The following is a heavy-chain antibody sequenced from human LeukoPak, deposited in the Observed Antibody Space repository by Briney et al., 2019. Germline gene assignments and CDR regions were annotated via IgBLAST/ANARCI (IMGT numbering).Heavy chain of an antibody. CDR2: IIPILGIA. Sequence: SVKVSCKASGGTFSSYAISWVRQAPGQGLEWMGRIIPILGIANYAQKFQGRVTITADKSTSTAYMELSSLRSEDTAVYYCARDRQRPFGAYYYGMDVWGQGTTVTVSS. D-gene: IGHD3-16*01. CDR3: ARDRQRPFGAYYYGMDV. V-gene: IGHV1-69*04. J-gene: IGHJ6*02. CDR1: GGTFSSYA.